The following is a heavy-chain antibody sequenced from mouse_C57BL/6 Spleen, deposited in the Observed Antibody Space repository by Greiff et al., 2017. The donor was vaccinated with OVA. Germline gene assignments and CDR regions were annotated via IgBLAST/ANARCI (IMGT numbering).Heavy chain of an antibody. CDR1: GFSFNTYA. Sequence: EVQLVESGGGLVQPKGSLKLSCAASGFSFNTYAMNWVRQAPGKGLEWVARIRSKSNNYATYYADPVKDRFTISRDDSESMLYLQMNNLKTEDTAMYYCVRGVYAMDYWGQGTSVTVSS. J-gene: IGHJ4*01. V-gene: IGHV10-1*01. CDR3: VRGVYAMDY. CDR2: IRSKSNNYAT.